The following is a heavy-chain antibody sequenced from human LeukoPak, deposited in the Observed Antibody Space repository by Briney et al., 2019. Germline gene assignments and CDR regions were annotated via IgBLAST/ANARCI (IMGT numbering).Heavy chain of an antibody. CDR2: IYYSGST. CDR1: SGSFRTYY. Sequence: SETLSLTCTVSSGSFRTYYWSWIRQPPGKGLEWIGYIYYSGSTNYNPSLKSRVTISVDTSKNQFSLKLSSVTAADTAVYYWARVVNYYDSSGYGYYFDYWGQGTLVTVSS. CDR3: ARVVNYYDSSGYGYYFDY. D-gene: IGHD3-22*01. J-gene: IGHJ4*02. V-gene: IGHV4-59*01.